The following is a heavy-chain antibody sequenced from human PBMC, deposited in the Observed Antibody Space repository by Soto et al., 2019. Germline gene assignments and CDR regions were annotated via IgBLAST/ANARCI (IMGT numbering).Heavy chain of an antibody. V-gene: IGHV1-18*01. CDR2: ISAYNGKT. CDR1: GYTFTSYG. Sequence: ASVKVSCKASGYTFTSYGFSWVRQAPGQGLEWMGWISAYNGKTDYAQKLQGRVTMTTDISTSTAHMELRSLTSDDTAVYYCARVGTGDYYMDVWDKGTTVTVSS. D-gene: IGHD7-27*01. J-gene: IGHJ6*03. CDR3: ARVGTGDYYMDV.